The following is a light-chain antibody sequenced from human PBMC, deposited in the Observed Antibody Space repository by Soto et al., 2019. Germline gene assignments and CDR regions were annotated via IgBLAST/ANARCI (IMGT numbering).Light chain of an antibody. CDR2: GAS. CDR3: QQYGGSPRT. Sequence: EVVMTQSPATLSVSPGERATLSCRASQTVSRNLAWYQQRPGQAPRLLIYGASSRATGIPDRFSGSGSGTDFTLTISRLEPEDFAVYYCQQYGGSPRTFGQGTKGDIK. J-gene: IGKJ1*01. V-gene: IGKV3-20*01. CDR1: QTVSRN.